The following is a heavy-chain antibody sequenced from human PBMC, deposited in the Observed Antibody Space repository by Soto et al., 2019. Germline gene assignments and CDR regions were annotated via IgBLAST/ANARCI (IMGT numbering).Heavy chain of an antibody. CDR3: ARGRASGSYYLLDY. V-gene: IGHV1-8*01. CDR2: TNPNSGNI. CDR1: GNTFTSYD. D-gene: IGHD3-10*01. Sequence: ASVKVSCKASGNTFTSYDINWVRQATGHGLEWMGWTNPNSGNIGYAQKFQGRVTMTRDTAIRTAHMEVSRLRSDDTAVYYCARGRASGSYYLLDYWGQGTLVTVSS. J-gene: IGHJ4*02.